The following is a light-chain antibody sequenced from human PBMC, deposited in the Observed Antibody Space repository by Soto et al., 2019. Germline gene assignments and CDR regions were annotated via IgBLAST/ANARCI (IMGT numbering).Light chain of an antibody. CDR3: QPRSNWPH. V-gene: IGKV3D-20*02. J-gene: IGKJ5*01. CDR1: QSVSSSY. CDR2: GAS. Sequence: EIVLTQSPGTLSLSPGERATLSCRASQSVSSSYLAWYQQKPGQAPRLLIYGASTRATGIPARFSGSGSGTEFTLTISSLQSEDFAVYYCQPRSNWPHFGQGTRLEIK.